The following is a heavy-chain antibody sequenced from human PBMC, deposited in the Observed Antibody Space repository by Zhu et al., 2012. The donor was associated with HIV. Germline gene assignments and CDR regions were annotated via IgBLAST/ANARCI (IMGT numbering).Heavy chain of an antibody. CDR1: GGSISSGDYY. D-gene: IGHD2-21*02. J-gene: IGHJ2*01. CDR2: IYYSGST. CDR3: ARESPVTHYWYFDL. V-gene: IGHV4-30-4*08. Sequence: QVQLQESGPGLVKPSQTPSLTCTISGGSISSGDYYWSWIRQPPGKGLEWIGYIYYSGSTYYNPSLTSRVTISIDTSKNQFSLKLSSVTAADTALYYCARESPVTHYWYFDLWGXGTPGHCLL.